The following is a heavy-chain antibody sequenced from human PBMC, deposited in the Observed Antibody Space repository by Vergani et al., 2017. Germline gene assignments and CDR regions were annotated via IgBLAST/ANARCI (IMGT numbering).Heavy chain of an antibody. CDR1: GYSFTSYW. CDR2: IYPGDSDT. V-gene: IGHV5-51*01. Sequence: EVPLVQSGAAVKKPGESLKISCTGSGYSFTSYWIGWVRQMPGKGLGWMGIIYPGDSDTRYSQSFQGQVTISAAKSISTAYLQWSSLKASDTAMYYCARLGATTGYYYYYMDVWGKGTTVTVSS. D-gene: IGHD1-26*01. CDR3: ARLGATTGYYYYYMDV. J-gene: IGHJ6*03.